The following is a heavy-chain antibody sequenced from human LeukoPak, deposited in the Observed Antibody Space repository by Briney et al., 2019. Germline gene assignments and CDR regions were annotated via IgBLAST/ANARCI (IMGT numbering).Heavy chain of an antibody. D-gene: IGHD2-15*01. V-gene: IGHV3-23*01. CDR2: ISSSGSNT. CDR3: AKDLIELSGPPSFDY. CDR1: EFTYG. Sequence: GGSLRLSCAASEFTYGMNCVRQAPGKGLECVSAISSSGSNTYYADSVEGRFTISRDNSKNTLYLQMNSLRAEDTAVYYCAKDLIELSGPPSFDYWGQGTLVTVSS. J-gene: IGHJ4*02.